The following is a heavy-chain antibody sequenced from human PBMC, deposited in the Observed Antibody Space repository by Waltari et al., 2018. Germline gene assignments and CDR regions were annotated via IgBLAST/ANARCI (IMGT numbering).Heavy chain of an antibody. CDR1: GFTVSSNY. Sequence: EVQLVESGGGLIQPGGSLRLSCAASGFTVSSNYMSWVRQAPGKGLEWVSVIYSGGSTYDADSVKGRFTISRDNSKNTLYLQMNSLRAEDTAVYYCARAKVVVVAATHSEGYYFDYWGQGTLVTVSS. CDR2: IYSGGST. CDR3: ARAKVVVVAATHSEGYYFDY. V-gene: IGHV3-53*01. D-gene: IGHD2-15*01. J-gene: IGHJ4*02.